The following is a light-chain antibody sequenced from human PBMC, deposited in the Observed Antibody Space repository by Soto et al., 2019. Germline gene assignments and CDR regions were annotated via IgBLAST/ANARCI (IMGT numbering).Light chain of an antibody. V-gene: IGLV2-23*02. CDR1: SSDVGSYNL. Sequence: QSVLTQPASVSGSPGQSITISFTGTSSDVGSYNLVSWYQQHPGKAPKLMIYEVSKWPSGVSNRFSGSKSGNTASLTISGLQDEDEADYYCCSYAGSSTFYVFGTGTKLTVL. CDR2: EVS. J-gene: IGLJ1*01. CDR3: CSYAGSSTFYV.